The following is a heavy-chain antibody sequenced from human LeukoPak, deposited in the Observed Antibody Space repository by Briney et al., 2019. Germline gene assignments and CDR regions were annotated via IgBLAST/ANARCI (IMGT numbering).Heavy chain of an antibody. Sequence: ASVRVSCKASGYTFTGYYMHWVRQAPGQGLEWMGWVNPNSGGTEYAQKFQGRVTMTRDTSISTAYMELSRLRSDDTAVYYCARDIVMVTYWFDPWGQGTLVTVSS. CDR3: ARDIVMVTYWFDP. J-gene: IGHJ5*02. D-gene: IGHD5-18*01. CDR2: VNPNSGGT. CDR1: GYTFTGYY. V-gene: IGHV1-2*02.